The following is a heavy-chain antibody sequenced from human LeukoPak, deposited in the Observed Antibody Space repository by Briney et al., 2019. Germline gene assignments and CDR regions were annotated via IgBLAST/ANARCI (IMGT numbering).Heavy chain of an antibody. D-gene: IGHD6-6*01. V-gene: IGHV3-53*01. CDR2: IYSGGST. CDR3: ASSSIAARPAPGDAFDI. CDR1: GFTVSSNY. J-gene: IGHJ3*02. Sequence: HAGGSLRLSCAASGFTVSSNYMSWVRQAPGKGLEWVSVIYSGGSTYYADSVKGRFTISRDNSKNTLYLQMNSLRAEDTAVYYCASSSIAARPAPGDAFDIWGQGTMVTVSS.